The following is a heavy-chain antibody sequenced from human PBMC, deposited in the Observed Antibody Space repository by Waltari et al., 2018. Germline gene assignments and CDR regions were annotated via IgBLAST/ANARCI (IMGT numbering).Heavy chain of an antibody. CDR1: GLIFSDFA. J-gene: IGHJ4*02. V-gene: IGHV3-73*01. CDR3: IRPFERGID. D-gene: IGHD7-27*01. Sequence: EVQLVESGGALVQPGGSLKLSCAASGLIFSDFAIHWVRQASGKGPGWVGRIRSRTKVDATAYTASAEGRFTSSRDDSYNTVYLQMNSLKTDDTAVYYCIRPFERGIDWGQGTLVTVSS. CDR2: IRSRTKVDAT.